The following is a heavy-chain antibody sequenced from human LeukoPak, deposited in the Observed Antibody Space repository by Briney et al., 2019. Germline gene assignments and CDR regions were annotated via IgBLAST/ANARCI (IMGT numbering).Heavy chain of an antibody. CDR3: ARGGSGSYFASVSWYFDY. CDR2: IYYSGST. V-gene: IGHV4-59*01. D-gene: IGHD1-26*01. J-gene: IGHJ4*02. Sequence: PSETLSLTCTVSGDSISSYYWSWIRQPPGKGLEWIGYIYYSGSTNYNPSLMSRVTISVDTSKNQFSLKLSSVTAADTAVYYCARGGSGSYFASVSWYFDYWGQGTLVTVSS. CDR1: GDSISSYY.